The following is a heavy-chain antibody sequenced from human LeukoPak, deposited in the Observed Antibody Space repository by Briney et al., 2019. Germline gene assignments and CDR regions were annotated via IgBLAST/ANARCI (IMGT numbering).Heavy chain of an antibody. CDR2: ISGSGGST. CDR3: AKSPKYYFDY. CDR1: GFPFSSYA. J-gene: IGHJ4*02. V-gene: IGHV3-23*01. Sequence: PGGSLRLSCVVSGFPFSSYAMSWVRQAPGKGLEWVSAISGSGGSTYYADSVKGRFTISRDNSKNTLYLQMNGLRAEDTAVYYCAKSPKYYFDYWGQGTLVTVSS.